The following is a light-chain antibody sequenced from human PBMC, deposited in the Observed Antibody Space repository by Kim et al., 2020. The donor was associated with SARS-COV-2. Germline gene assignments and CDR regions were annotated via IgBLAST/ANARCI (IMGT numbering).Light chain of an antibody. V-gene: IGKV1-39*01. CDR1: QSINNH. J-gene: IGKJ4*01. Sequence: SVGDRATITCRASQSINNHLNWDQHNPGKAPTLLIYLTSSLRSGVPSRFSGRGSGTDFTRTSSSLQPEEFAIYYCQQSYSTPLSFGGGTKVDIK. CDR2: LTS. CDR3: QQSYSTPLS.